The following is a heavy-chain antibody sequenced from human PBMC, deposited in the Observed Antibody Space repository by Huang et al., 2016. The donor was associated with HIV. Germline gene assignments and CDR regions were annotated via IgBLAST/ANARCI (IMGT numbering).Heavy chain of an antibody. J-gene: IGHJ4*02. CDR1: GGSFSGPN. V-gene: IGHV4-34*01. CDR3: ARGRGDARGFLGLDF. CDR2: INHSGRN. Sequence: QVQLHQWGAGLLKPSETLSLTCAVYGGSFSGPNWTWIRQTPGKGVEWIGEINHSGRNNYRPSLKRRVTIAIDTAKNQVSLRLRSVIAADTAVYYCARGRGDARGFLGLDFWGQGTLVTVSS. D-gene: IGHD3-16*01.